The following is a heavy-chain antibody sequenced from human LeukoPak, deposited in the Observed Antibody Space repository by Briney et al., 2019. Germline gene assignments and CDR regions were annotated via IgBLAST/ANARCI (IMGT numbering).Heavy chain of an antibody. D-gene: IGHD3/OR15-3a*01. CDR2: IEDDGSER. V-gene: IGHV3-7*03. CDR3: AKVLDMNDY. J-gene: IGHJ4*02. CDR1: DFKFSEFR. Sequence: GGSLRLSCAASDFKFSEFRMSWVRQAPGKGPEWVATIEDDGSERYYVDSVKGRFTISRDNSKNTLYLQMNSLRAEDTAVYYCAKVLDMNDYWGQGALVTVSS.